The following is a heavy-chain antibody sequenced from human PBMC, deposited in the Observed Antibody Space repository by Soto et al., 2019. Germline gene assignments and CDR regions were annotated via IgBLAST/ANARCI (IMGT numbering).Heavy chain of an antibody. Sequence: GGSLRLSCAASGFTFSSYGMHWVRQAPGKGLEWVAVISYDGSNKYYADSVKGRFTISRDNSKNTLYLQMNSLRAEDTAVYYCAKDRSYYGSGSYLHYYGMDVWGQGTTVTVSS. J-gene: IGHJ6*02. D-gene: IGHD3-10*01. CDR2: ISYDGSNK. CDR1: GFTFSSYG. CDR3: AKDRSYYGSGSYLHYYGMDV. V-gene: IGHV3-30*18.